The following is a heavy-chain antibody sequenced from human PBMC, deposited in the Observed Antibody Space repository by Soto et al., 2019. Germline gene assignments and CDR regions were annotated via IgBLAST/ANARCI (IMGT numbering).Heavy chain of an antibody. D-gene: IGHD5-18*01. V-gene: IGHV2-5*02. CDR2: IYWDDDK. CDR3: VQGTLGSYGHVYFEY. CDR1: GFAVSSNGAR. J-gene: IGHJ4*02. Sequence: SGPTLVNPTQTLTLTCSLSGFAVSSNGARVGWIRQPPAKALELLALIYWDDDKHYNASLKRRLTITKDTSENQVVLTVTDVETADTATYYCVQGTLGSYGHVYFEYWGQGTMVTVSS.